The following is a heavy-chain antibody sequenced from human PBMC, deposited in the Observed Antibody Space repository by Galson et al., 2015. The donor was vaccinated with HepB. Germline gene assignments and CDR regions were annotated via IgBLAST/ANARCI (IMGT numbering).Heavy chain of an antibody. J-gene: IGHJ5*02. CDR3: ARLVGTNYGDYNWFDP. D-gene: IGHD4-17*01. Sequence: QSGAEVKKPGESLRISCKGSGYSFTSYWISWVRQMPGKGLEWMGRIDPSDSYTNYSPSFQGHVTISADKSISTAYLQWSSLKASDTAMYYCARLVGTNYGDYNWFDPWGQGTLVTVSS. CDR1: GYSFTSYW. CDR2: IDPSDSYT. V-gene: IGHV5-10-1*01.